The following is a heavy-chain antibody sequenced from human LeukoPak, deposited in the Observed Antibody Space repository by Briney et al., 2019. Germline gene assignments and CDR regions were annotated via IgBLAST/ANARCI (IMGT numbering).Heavy chain of an antibody. CDR3: ARRAPSHDFDD. V-gene: IGHV3-21*01. J-gene: IGHJ4*02. Sequence: GGSLRLSCAASGFTFSSYRMNWVRQAPGKGLEWVAAISTTSGNNYYADSVKGRFTISRDNAKNSLYLQMNSLRVEDTALYYCARRAPSHDFDDWGQGTLVTVSS. CDR2: ISTTSGNN. CDR1: GFTFSSYR.